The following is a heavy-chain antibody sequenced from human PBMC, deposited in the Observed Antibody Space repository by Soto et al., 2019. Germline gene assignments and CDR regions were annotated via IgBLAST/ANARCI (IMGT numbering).Heavy chain of an antibody. CDR1: GFTFRSSG. D-gene: IGHD2-21*02. J-gene: IGHJ4*02. CDR2: LAYDGRQK. CDR3: AIVRVTDSPLDH. Sequence: QVHLVESGGGVVQPGTSLTLTCTASGFTFRSSGMHWVRQAPGKGLEWLAFLAYDGRQKFYADSVKGRFSISRYNTKNTLYLHMSSLTAEDTAIYYCAIVRVTDSPLDHWGPGTLVTVSS. V-gene: IGHV3-30*03.